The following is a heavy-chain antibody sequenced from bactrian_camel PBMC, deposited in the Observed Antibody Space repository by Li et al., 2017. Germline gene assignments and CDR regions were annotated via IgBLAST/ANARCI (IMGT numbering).Heavy chain of an antibody. V-gene: IGHV3S1*01. CDR1: GYHDSANYC. D-gene: IGHD2*01. Sequence: VQLVESGGDSVQAGGSLRLSCASSGYHDSANYCLGWFRQAPGRERERVASIYTGDGTYTDYADSVKGRFTASRDNAKKTVYLQMNNLKPEDTGVYYCAVPARTYGSAGCWGQGTQVTVS. CDR2: IYTGDGTYT. J-gene: IGHJ6*01. CDR3: AVPARTYGSAGC.